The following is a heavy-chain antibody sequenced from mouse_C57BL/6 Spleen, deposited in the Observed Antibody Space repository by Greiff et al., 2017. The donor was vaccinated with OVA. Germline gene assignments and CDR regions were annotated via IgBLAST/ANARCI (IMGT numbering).Heavy chain of an antibody. CDR2: IDPSDSYT. J-gene: IGHJ1*03. Sequence: QVQLQQPGAELVMPGASVKLSCKASGYTFTSYWMHWVKQRPGQGLEWIGEIDPSDSYTNYNQKFKGKSTLTVDKSSSTAYMQLSSLTSEDSAVYYGARGTTVVAWYFDVWGTGTTVTVSS. CDR1: GYTFTSYW. V-gene: IGHV1-69*01. CDR3: ARGTTVVAWYFDV. D-gene: IGHD1-1*01.